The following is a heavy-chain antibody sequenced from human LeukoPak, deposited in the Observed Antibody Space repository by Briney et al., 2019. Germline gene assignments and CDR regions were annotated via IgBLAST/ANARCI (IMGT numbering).Heavy chain of an antibody. CDR3: ARDRERLWFGETMGAPNAFDI. J-gene: IGHJ3*02. Sequence: SETLSLTCTVSGGSITNYYWTWIRQPPGKGLEWIGYIFYSGSDNSNYNPSLKSRVTISVDTSKNQFSLKLSSVTAADTAVYYCARDRERLWFGETMGAPNAFDIWGQGTMVTVSS. D-gene: IGHD3-10*01. CDR1: GGSITNYY. CDR2: IFYSGSDNS. V-gene: IGHV4-59*12.